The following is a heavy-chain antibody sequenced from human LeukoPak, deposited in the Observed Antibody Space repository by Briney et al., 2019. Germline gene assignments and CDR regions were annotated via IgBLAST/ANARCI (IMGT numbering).Heavy chain of an antibody. V-gene: IGHV4-34*01. CDR2: IKHSGST. CDR1: GGSFSGYY. D-gene: IGHD2-8*01. Sequence: SETLSLTCAVYGGSFSGYYWGWVRPPPGKGLGWIGEIKHSGSTNYNPSLKSRVTISVDTSKNQFSLKLSSVTAADTAVYYCARGPRRTPNCTNGVCSTPYYYYYGMDVWGQGTTVTVSS. CDR3: ARGPRRTPNCTNGVCSTPYYYYYGMDV. J-gene: IGHJ6*02.